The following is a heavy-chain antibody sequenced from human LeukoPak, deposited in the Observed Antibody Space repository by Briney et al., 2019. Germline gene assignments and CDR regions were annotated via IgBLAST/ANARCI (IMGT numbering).Heavy chain of an antibody. CDR1: GFTFSTYS. CDR2: ISTSGSYI. V-gene: IGHV3-21*01. CDR3: ARDNYYSVMDV. Sequence: GGSLRLSCAASGFTFSTYSMNWVRQASGKGLECVSYISTSGSYIYHADSVKGRFTISRDNAKNSLYLQMNSLRAEDTAVYYCARDNYYSVMDVWGQGTTVTVSS. J-gene: IGHJ6*02.